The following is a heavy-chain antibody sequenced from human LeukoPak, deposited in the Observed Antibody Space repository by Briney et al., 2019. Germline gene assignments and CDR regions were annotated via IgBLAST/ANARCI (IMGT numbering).Heavy chain of an antibody. CDR2: IYHSGST. V-gene: IGHV4-59*08. D-gene: IGHD3-22*01. Sequence: SETLSLTCTVSGGSISSNYWSWIRQPPGKGLEWIGSIYHSGSTYYNPSLKSRVTISVDTSKNQFSLKLSSVTAADTAVYYCARFYDSSGYYGGQLDYWGQGTLVTVSS. CDR3: ARFYDSSGYYGGQLDY. J-gene: IGHJ4*02. CDR1: GGSISSNY.